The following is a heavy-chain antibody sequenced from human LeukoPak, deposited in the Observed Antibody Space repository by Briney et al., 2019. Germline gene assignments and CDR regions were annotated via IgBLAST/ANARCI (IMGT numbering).Heavy chain of an antibody. CDR1: GFTFDDYT. CDR2: ISWDGGST. V-gene: IGHV3-43*01. J-gene: IGHJ3*02. D-gene: IGHD3-16*01. Sequence: GGFLRLSCAASGFTFDDYTMHWVRQAPGKGLEWVSLISWDGGSTYYADSVKGRFTISRDNSKNSLYLQMNSLRTEDTALYYCAKDLGPRGNDAFDIWGQGTMVTVSS. CDR3: AKDLGPRGNDAFDI.